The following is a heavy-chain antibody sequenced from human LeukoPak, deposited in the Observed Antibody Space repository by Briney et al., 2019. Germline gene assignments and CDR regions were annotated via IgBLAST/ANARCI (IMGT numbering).Heavy chain of an antibody. CDR2: ISSSSSYI. J-gene: IGHJ4*02. CDR1: GFTFSSYS. D-gene: IGHD3-16*01. CDR3: ARAYGGLIDY. Sequence: TGGSLRLSCAASGFTFSSYSMNWVRQAPGKGLEWVSSISSSSSYIYYADSVKGRFTISRDNAKNSLYLQMNSLRAEDTAVYFCARAYGGLIDYWGQGTLVTVSS. V-gene: IGHV3-21*01.